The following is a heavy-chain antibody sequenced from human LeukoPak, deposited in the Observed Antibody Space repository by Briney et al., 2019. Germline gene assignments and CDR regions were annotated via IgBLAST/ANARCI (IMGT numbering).Heavy chain of an antibody. J-gene: IGHJ4*02. CDR1: GLTFSTYS. Sequence: PGGSLRLSCAASGLTFSTYSMTWVRQAPGKGLEWVSAISPGGDITYYADSVKGRFTISRDNSKDTLYLQMNSLRAEDTAVYYCAKDATWFGGKYASFDYWGQGTLATVSS. CDR3: AKDATWFGGKYASFDY. V-gene: IGHV3-23*01. CDR2: ISPGGDIT. D-gene: IGHD1-26*01.